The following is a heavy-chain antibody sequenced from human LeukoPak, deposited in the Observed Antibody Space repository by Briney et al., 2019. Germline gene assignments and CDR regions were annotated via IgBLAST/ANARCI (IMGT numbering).Heavy chain of an antibody. CDR3: ASSVAAAENWFDP. CDR1: GYTFTYRY. V-gene: IGHV1-45*02. CDR2: ITPFNGNT. Sequence: GSSVKVSCKASGYTFTYRYLHWVRQAPGQALEWMGWITPFNGNTNYAQKFQGRVTITRDRSMSTAYMELSSLRSEDTAMYYCASSVAAAENWFDPWGQGTLVTVSS. D-gene: IGHD6-13*01. J-gene: IGHJ5*02.